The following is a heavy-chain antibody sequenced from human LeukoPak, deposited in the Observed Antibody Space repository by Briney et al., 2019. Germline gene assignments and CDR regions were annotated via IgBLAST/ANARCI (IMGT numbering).Heavy chain of an antibody. V-gene: IGHV3-7*01. CDR1: GITFTRHW. CDR2: IDEDGSEK. J-gene: IGHJ4*02. CDR3: APEPSYDVKS. Sequence: PGGSLRLSXAASGITFTRHWMSWVRQAPGKGLEWVANIDEDGSEKNYLNSVKGRFTISGDNAKNSWYLQMNSLRADDTATYYCAPEPSYDVKSWGQGILVSVSS. D-gene: IGHD3-16*01.